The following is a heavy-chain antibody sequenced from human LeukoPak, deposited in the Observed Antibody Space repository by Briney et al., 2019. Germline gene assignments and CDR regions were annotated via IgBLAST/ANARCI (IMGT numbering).Heavy chain of an antibody. Sequence: GESLKIPCEASGYSFTTYWIGWVRQMPGKGLEWMGIIYPGEFDTRYSPSFQGQVTISADKSINTAYLQWSSLKASDTAMYYCARQHGSGSYYSRAIDYWGQGTLVTVSS. J-gene: IGHJ4*02. V-gene: IGHV5-51*01. CDR3: ARQHGSGSYYSRAIDY. D-gene: IGHD3-10*01. CDR2: IYPGEFDT. CDR1: GYSFTTYW.